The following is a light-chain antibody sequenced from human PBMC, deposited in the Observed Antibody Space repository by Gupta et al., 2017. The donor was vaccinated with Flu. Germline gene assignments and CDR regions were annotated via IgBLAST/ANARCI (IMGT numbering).Light chain of an antibody. CDR3: QQSYDTPWT. CDR2: AAS. J-gene: IGKJ1*01. CDR1: QSIVSH. Sequence: DIQMTQSPPSLSAFVVDRVTITCRASQSIVSHLNWYQQKPGKAPHLLIFAASSLQTGVPSRFSGSRSGTDFTLTISTLQREDFATYYCQQSYDTPWTFGQGTKVEVK. V-gene: IGKV1-39*01.